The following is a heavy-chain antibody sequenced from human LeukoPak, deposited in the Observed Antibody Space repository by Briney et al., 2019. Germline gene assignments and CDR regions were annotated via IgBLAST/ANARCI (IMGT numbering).Heavy chain of an antibody. CDR1: GGSISSYY. J-gene: IGHJ6*03. CDR2: IYTSGST. V-gene: IGHV4-4*07. CDR3: ARAVGRSSGWHYYYYYYMDV. Sequence: SETLSLTCTVSGGSISSYYWSWIRQPAGKGLEWIGRIYTSGSTNYNPSLESRVTMSVDTSKNQFSLKLSSVTAADTAVYYCARAVGRSSGWHYYYYYYMDVWGKGTTVTISS. D-gene: IGHD6-19*01.